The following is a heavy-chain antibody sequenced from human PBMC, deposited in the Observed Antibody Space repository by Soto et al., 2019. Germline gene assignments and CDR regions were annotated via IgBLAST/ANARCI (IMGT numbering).Heavy chain of an antibody. Sequence: QVQLVQSGAEVKKPGSSVKVSCKASGGTFSRYSITWVRQAPGHGLEWIGRIIPIFGIASYAQKFQGRVTITADESTSTAYMELSSLRSDDTAVYYCAREDRDRETVLVSAAIDGMDVWGQVTTATVSS. CDR3: AREDRDRETVLVSAAIDGMDV. J-gene: IGHJ6*02. V-gene: IGHV1-69*08. D-gene: IGHD2-2*01. CDR1: GGTFSRYS. CDR2: IIPIFGIA.